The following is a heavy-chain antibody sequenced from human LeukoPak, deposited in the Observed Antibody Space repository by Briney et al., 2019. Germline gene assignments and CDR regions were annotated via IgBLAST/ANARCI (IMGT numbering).Heavy chain of an antibody. V-gene: IGHV3-9*01. CDR2: ISWNSGSI. J-gene: IGHJ4*02. D-gene: IGHD6-13*01. CDR1: GFTFDDYA. CDR3: ARIAAAGNFFDY. Sequence: GGSLRLSCAASGFTFDDYAMHWVRQAPGKGLEWVSGISWNSGSIGYADSVKGRFTISRDNTKNSLYLRMNSLRAEDTALYYCARIAAAGNFFDYWGQGTLVTVSS.